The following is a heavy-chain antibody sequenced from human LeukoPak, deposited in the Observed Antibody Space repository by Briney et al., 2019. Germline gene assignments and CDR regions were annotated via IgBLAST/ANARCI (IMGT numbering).Heavy chain of an antibody. D-gene: IGHD6-19*01. Sequence: SETLSLTCAVYDGSLSGYYWSWIRQPPGKGLEWIGEINHSGSTDYNPSLKSRVTISVDTSKNQFSLQLNSVTPEDTAVYYCARAQQLSGWYFSLYYYYYMDVWGKGTTVTVSS. CDR2: INHSGST. CDR1: DGSLSGYY. V-gene: IGHV4-34*01. CDR3: ARAQQLSGWYFSLYYYYYMDV. J-gene: IGHJ6*03.